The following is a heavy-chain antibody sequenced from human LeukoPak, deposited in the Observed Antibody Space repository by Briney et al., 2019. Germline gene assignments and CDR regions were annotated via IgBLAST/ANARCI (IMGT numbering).Heavy chain of an antibody. CDR2: IIPIFGTA. CDR3: ARSRLRLGELWLGPDY. J-gene: IGHJ4*02. Sequence: GASVKVSCKASGGTFSSYAISWVRQAPGQGLEWMGGIIPIFGTANYAQKFQGRVTITADESTSTAYLELSSLRSEDTAVYYCARSRLRLGELWLGPDYWGQGTLVTVSA. CDR1: GGTFSSYA. V-gene: IGHV1-69*13. D-gene: IGHD3-16*01.